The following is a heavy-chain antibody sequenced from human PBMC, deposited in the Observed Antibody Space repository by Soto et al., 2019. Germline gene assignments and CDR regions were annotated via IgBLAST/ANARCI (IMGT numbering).Heavy chain of an antibody. CDR3: AKDLREGGYDFWSGVPTNYGMDV. D-gene: IGHD3-3*01. CDR1: GFTFSSYG. CDR2: ISYDGSNK. V-gene: IGHV3-30*18. Sequence: GGSLRLSCAASGFTFSSYGMHWVRQAPGKGLEWVAVISYDGSNKYYADSVKGRFTISRDNSKNTLCLQMNSLRAEDTAVYYCAKDLREGGYDFWSGVPTNYGMDVWGQGTTVTVSS. J-gene: IGHJ6*02.